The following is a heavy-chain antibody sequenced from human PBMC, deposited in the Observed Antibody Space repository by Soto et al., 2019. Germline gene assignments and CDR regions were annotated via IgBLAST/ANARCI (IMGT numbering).Heavy chain of an antibody. J-gene: IGHJ4*02. V-gene: IGHV1-46*01. Sequence: ASVKVSCKASGYTFTYYRVQWVRQAPGQGLEWMGIINPYGGDTTYAQKFQGRVTMTRDTSTSTVYMELSSLRSEDTALYYCASAHCSADLLFFHDFWGQGALDHVSS. CDR2: INPYGGDT. D-gene: IGHD2-15*01. CDR3: ASAHCSADLLFFHDF. CDR1: GYTFTYYR.